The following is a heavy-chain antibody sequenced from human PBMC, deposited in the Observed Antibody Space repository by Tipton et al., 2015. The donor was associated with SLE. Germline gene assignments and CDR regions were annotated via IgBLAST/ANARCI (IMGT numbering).Heavy chain of an antibody. V-gene: IGHV3-9*01. D-gene: IGHD6-19*01. CDR2: ISWNSGSI. CDR1: GCTLADYA. J-gene: IGHJ4*02. Sequence: QLVQSGGGSVQPGRYLRLSCAAPGCTLADYAMHWVRPAPGEGLEWVSGISWNSGSIGYADSVKGRFTISRDNAKNSLYLQMNSLRAEDTALYYCAKVGLARAGYVDYWGQGTLVTVSS. CDR3: AKVGLARAGYVDY.